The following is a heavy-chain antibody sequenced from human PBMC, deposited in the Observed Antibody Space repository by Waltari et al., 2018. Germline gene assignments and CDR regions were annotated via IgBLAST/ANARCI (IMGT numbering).Heavy chain of an antibody. Sequence: QVQLVQSGAEVKKPGASVKVSCKASGYTFPGHYIPWVRQAPGQGFEWMGRINPNSGGTNYAQKFQGRVTMTRDTSISTAYMELSRLRSDDTAVYYCARGGDGYNVHFDYWGQGTLVTVSS. CDR3: ARGGDGYNVHFDY. V-gene: IGHV1-2*06. CDR2: INPNSGGT. J-gene: IGHJ4*02. D-gene: IGHD5-12*01. CDR1: GYTFPGHY.